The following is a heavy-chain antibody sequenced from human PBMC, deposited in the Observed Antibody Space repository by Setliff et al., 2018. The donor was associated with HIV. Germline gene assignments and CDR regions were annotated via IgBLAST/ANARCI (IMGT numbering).Heavy chain of an antibody. CDR1: GYSFTNYW. CDR2: IYPGDSDT. Sequence: GESLKISCKGSGYSFTNYWIAWVRQMPGKGLELMGLIYPGDSDTRYSPSFQGQVTFSADKSISTAYLQWSSLKATDTAMYYCARTSGARTTDYWGQGTLVTVSS. V-gene: IGHV5-51*01. D-gene: IGHD1-1*01. J-gene: IGHJ4*02. CDR3: ARTSGARTTDY.